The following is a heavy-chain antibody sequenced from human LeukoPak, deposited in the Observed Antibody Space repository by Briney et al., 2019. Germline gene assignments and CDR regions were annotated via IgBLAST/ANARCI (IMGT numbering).Heavy chain of an antibody. J-gene: IGHJ4*02. CDR3: ARNENSGWGYFDY. CDR1: GFTFSSYS. CDR2: IGGSNGIT. D-gene: IGHD5-12*01. V-gene: IGHV3-23*01. Sequence: GGSLRLSCAASGFTFSSYSMNWVRQAPGKGLEWVSVIGGSNGITFYVGSVKGRFTISRDNSKDTLYLQMNSLRAEDTAVYYCARNENSGWGYFDYWGQGTLVTVSS.